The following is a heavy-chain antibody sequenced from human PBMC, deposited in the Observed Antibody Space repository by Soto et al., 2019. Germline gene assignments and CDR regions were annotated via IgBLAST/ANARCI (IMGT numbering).Heavy chain of an antibody. CDR3: AIDLNGGNPFVFDY. V-gene: IGHV1-69*01. Sequence: QLQLVQSGAEVKKPGSSVKVSCKASGGTFSSYAISWVRQAPGQGLEWMGGIIPIFGTANYAQKFQGRVTITADDSTSTAYMELSSLRSEDTAVYYCAIDLNGGNPFVFDYWGQGTLVTVSS. D-gene: IGHD1-1*01. CDR1: GGTFSSYA. J-gene: IGHJ4*02. CDR2: IIPIFGTA.